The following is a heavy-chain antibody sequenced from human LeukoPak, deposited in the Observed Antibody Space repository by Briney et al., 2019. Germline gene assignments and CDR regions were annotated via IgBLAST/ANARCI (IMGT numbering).Heavy chain of an antibody. J-gene: IGHJ4*02. CDR3: ARDLGQWLVEAFDY. CDR1: GFTFSSYS. V-gene: IGHV3-48*02. Sequence: PGGSLRLSCAASGFTFSSYSMNWVRQAPGKGLEWVSYISSSGSTIYYADSVKGRFTISRDNAKNSLYLQMNSLRDEDTAVYYCARDLGQWLVEAFDYWGQGTLVTVSS. CDR2: ISSSGSTI. D-gene: IGHD6-19*01.